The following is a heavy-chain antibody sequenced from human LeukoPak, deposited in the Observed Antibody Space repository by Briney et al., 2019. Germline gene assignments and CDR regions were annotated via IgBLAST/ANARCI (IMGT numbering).Heavy chain of an antibody. V-gene: IGHV3-21*01. J-gene: IGHJ4*02. CDR2: ISSSSSYI. D-gene: IGHD3-22*01. CDR1: GFTFSSYS. CDR3: ATQVLYYYDSSGSFDY. Sequence: PGGSLRLSCAASGFTFSSYSMNWVRQAPGKGLEWVSSISSSSSYIYYADSVKGRFTISRDNAKNSLYLQMNSLRAEDTAVYYCATQVLYYYDSSGSFDYWGQGTLVTVSS.